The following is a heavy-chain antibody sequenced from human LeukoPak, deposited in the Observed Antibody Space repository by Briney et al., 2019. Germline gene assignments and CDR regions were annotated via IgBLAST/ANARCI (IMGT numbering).Heavy chain of an antibody. D-gene: IGHD1-26*01. CDR3: ARGVGSGSRLRAGDY. CDR2: ISGSGGST. Sequence: PGGSLRLSCAASGFTFSSYAMSWVRQAPGKGLEWVSGISGSGGSTYYADSVKGRFTISRDNSKNTLYLQMNSLRAEDTAVYYCARGVGSGSRLRAGDYWGQGTLVTVSS. V-gene: IGHV3-23*01. J-gene: IGHJ4*02. CDR1: GFTFSSYA.